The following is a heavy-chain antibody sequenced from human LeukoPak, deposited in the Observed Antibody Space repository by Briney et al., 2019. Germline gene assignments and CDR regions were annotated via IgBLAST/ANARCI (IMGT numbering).Heavy chain of an antibody. CDR3: ARDEAADGTNALDV. J-gene: IGHJ3*01. Sequence: ASVKVSCKASGFTFTDYYMHWVRQAAGQGLEWMGYIYSKSRDTNYEQNFQGRVTMTSDTSMSAVYMELTGLRSDDTAVYYCARDEAADGTNALDVWGQGTMVTVSS. D-gene: IGHD6-13*01. CDR2: IYSKSRDT. V-gene: IGHV1-2*02. CDR1: GFTFTDYY.